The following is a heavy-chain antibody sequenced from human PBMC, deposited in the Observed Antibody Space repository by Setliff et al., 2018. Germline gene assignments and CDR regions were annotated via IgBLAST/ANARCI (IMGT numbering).Heavy chain of an antibody. V-gene: IGHV3-23*05. CDR3: ANYEQRPRNLDY. CDR1: GFTISGYA. D-gene: IGHD6-25*01. CDR2: IKDSDYST. J-gene: IGHJ4*02. Sequence: PGESLKISCVGSGFTISGYAMTWVRQVPGKGLEWISSIKDSDYSTYYADSVKGRFTISRDNSKNTLYLQMNGLRAEDSALYYCANYEQRPRNLDYWGQGTLVTVSS.